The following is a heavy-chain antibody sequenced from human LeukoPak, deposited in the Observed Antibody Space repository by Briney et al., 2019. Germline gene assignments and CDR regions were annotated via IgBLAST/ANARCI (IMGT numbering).Heavy chain of an antibody. D-gene: IGHD2-15*01. Sequence: GGSLRLSCVASGFTFSSYWMGWVRQAPGKGLEWVANIKQDGSQQYYVDSVKGRFTISRDNAKNSLSLQMNSLRAEDTAVYYCAKIPPWAALFDYRGQGTLVTVSS. CDR1: GFTFSSYW. J-gene: IGHJ4*02. CDR3: AKIPPWAALFDY. V-gene: IGHV3-7*03. CDR2: IKQDGSQQ.